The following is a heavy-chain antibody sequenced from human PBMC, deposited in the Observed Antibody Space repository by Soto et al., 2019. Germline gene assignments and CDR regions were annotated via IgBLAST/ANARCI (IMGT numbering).Heavy chain of an antibody. V-gene: IGHV3-30-3*01. D-gene: IGHD4-17*01. Sequence: GGSLRLSCAASGFTFSSYAMHWVRQAPGKGLERVAVISYDGSNKYYADSVKGRFTISRDNSKNTLYLHMNSLRAADTAVLYCGRYSYGDYYFDYWGQGTLVTVSS. CDR1: GFTFSSYA. J-gene: IGHJ4*02. CDR3: GRYSYGDYYFDY. CDR2: ISYDGSNK.